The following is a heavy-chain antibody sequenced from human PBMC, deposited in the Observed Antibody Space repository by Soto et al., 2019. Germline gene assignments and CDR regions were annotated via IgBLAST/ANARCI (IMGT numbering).Heavy chain of an antibody. CDR3: ARRDSSGWYYFDY. J-gene: IGHJ4*02. V-gene: IGHV3-48*02. CDR1: GFTFSSFG. CDR2: ISSSSSTI. D-gene: IGHD6-19*01. Sequence: EVQLVESGGGLVQPGGSLRLSCAASGFTFSSFGMNWVRQAPGKGLEWVSYISSSSSTIYYADSVKGRFTISRDNAKNSLYLQMNRLRDEDTAVYYCARRDSSGWYYFDYWGQGTLVTVSS.